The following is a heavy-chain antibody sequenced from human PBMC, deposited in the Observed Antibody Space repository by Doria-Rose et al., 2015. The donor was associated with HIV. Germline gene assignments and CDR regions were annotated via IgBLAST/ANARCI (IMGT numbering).Heavy chain of an antibody. J-gene: IGHJ4*02. Sequence: QITLKESGPVLVKPTETLTLTCTVSGVSLSSPGMGVSWIRQPPGKALEWLANFCSDDERYYKTSLRSRLTISRGTSKSQVVLTMTDMDPVDTATYYCARIKSSRWYHKYYFDFWGQGTLVIVSA. V-gene: IGHV2-26*01. D-gene: IGHD6-13*01. CDR1: GVSLSSPGMG. CDR3: ARIKSSRWYHKYYFDF. CDR2: FCSDDER.